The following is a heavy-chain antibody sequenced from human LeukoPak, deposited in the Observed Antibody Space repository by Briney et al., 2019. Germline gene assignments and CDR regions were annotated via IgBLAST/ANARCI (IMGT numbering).Heavy chain of an antibody. J-gene: IGHJ4*02. V-gene: IGHV1-69*13. D-gene: IGHD2-21*02. CDR3: ARGWLAETTVVTPYNY. CDR1: GGTFSSTT. Sequence: SVKVSCKASGGTFSSTTINWVRQAPGQGLEWMGGITPIFRTPNYAQKFQGRVTITAVESMSTAYMELSSLRSEDTAVYYCARGWLAETTVVTPYNYWGQGTLVTASS. CDR2: ITPIFRTP.